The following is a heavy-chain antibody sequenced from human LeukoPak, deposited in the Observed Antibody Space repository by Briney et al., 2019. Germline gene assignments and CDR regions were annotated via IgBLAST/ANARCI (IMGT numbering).Heavy chain of an antibody. V-gene: IGHV5-51*01. Sequence: KPGESLKISCKGSGCSFTSYWIGWVRQMPGKGLEWVGIIYPGDSDTRYSPSFQGQVTISAHKSIITSYLQWTNLKASDTAMYYCARHIRGYCSSTSCPWYFDYWGQGTLVTVSS. J-gene: IGHJ4*02. CDR2: IYPGDSDT. CDR3: ARHIRGYCSSTSCPWYFDY. CDR1: GCSFTSYW. D-gene: IGHD2-2*01.